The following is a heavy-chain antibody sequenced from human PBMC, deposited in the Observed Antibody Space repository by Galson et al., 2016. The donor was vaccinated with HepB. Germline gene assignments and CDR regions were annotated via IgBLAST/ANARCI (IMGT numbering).Heavy chain of an antibody. D-gene: IGHD1-26*01. Sequence: SETLSLTCAVYGGPFSGYYWSWIRQPPGKGLEWIGEVNHSGSTNYNPSLKSRVTISVDTSNNQFSLKLSSVTAADTAVFYCARGLPDLLVGAIEVLDYWGQGTLVTVSS. CDR2: VNHSGST. J-gene: IGHJ4*02. V-gene: IGHV4-34*01. CDR3: ARGLPDLLVGAIEVLDY. CDR1: GGPFSGYY.